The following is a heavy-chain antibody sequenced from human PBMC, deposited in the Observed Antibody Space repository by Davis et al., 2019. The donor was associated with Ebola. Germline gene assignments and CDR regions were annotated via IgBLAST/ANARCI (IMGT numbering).Heavy chain of an antibody. CDR2: IKSKTDGGTT. CDR3: TTGQGAN. V-gene: IGHV3-15*01. CDR1: GFTLSNAW. J-gene: IGHJ4*02. Sequence: GESLKISCAASGFTLSNAWMSWVRQAPGKGLKWVGRIKSKTDGGTTDYAAPVKGRFTISRDDSKNTLYLQMNSLETEDTAVYYCTTGQGANWGQGTLVTVSS.